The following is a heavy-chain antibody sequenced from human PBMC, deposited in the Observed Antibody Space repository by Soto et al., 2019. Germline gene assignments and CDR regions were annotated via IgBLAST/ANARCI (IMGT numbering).Heavy chain of an antibody. J-gene: IGHJ6*02. D-gene: IGHD6-6*01. CDR3: ARPEYSSSAYGMDV. CDR1: GFTFSSYS. Sequence: GGSLRLSCAASGFTFSSYSMNWVRQAPGKGLEWVSYISSSSSTIYYADSVKGRFTISRDNAKNSLYLQMNSLRDEDTAVYYCARPEYSSSAYGMDVWGQGTTVTVSS. CDR2: ISSSSSTI. V-gene: IGHV3-48*02.